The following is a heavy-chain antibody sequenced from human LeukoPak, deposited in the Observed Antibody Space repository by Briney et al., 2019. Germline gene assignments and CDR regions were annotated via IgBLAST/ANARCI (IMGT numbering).Heavy chain of an antibody. D-gene: IGHD3-10*01. J-gene: IGHJ4*02. Sequence: ASVKVSCKASGYTFTGYYMHWVRQAPGQGLEWRGWINPTSGGTTYAQKFPGRVTMTRDTSISTAFMELTRLRSDDTAVYYCARDAYGLGSYPDYWGQGTLVTVSS. CDR3: ARDAYGLGSYPDY. CDR1: GYTFTGYY. V-gene: IGHV1-2*02. CDR2: INPTSGGT.